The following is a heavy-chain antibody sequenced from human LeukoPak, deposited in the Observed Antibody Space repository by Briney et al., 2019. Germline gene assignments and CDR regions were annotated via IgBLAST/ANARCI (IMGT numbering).Heavy chain of an antibody. V-gene: IGHV1-69*13. CDR2: IIPIFGTA. D-gene: IGHD5-18*01. Sequence: SVKVSCKASGGTFSSYAISWVRQAPGQGLEWMGGIIPIFGTANYAQKFQGRVTITADESTSTAYMELSSLRSEDTAVYYCARDVGTAMVIVDYYYYGMDVWGQGTTVTVSS. J-gene: IGHJ6*02. CDR3: ARDVGTAMVIVDYYYYGMDV. CDR1: GGTFSSYA.